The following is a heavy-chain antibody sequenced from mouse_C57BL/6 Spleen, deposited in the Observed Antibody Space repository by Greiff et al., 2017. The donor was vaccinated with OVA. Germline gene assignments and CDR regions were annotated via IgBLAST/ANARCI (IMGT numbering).Heavy chain of an antibody. CDR2: IYPGSGST. V-gene: IGHV1-55*01. D-gene: IGHD2-12*01. Sequence: QVQLQQPGAELVKPGASVKMSCKASGYTFTSYWITWVKQRPGQGLEWIGDIYPGSGSTNYNEKFKSKATLTVDTSSSTAYMQLSSLTSEDAAVYYCAREELLPYYFGCWGQSTTLTVSS. CDR3: AREELLPYYFGC. J-gene: IGHJ2*01. CDR1: GYTFTSYW.